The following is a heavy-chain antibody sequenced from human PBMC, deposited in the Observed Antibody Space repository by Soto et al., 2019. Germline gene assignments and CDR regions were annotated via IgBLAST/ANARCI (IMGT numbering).Heavy chain of an antibody. CDR1: GGTFSSYT. CDR3: ARDGYGGKNYVAFDI. D-gene: IGHD4-17*01. V-gene: IGHV1-69*08. J-gene: IGHJ3*02. Sequence: QVQLVQSGAEVKKPGSSVKVSCKASGGTFSSYTISWVRQAPGQGLEWMGRIIPILGIANYAQKFQGRVTIPAEKPTSTAYIELRSLRSEDTAVYYCARDGYGGKNYVAFDIWGQGTIVTVSS. CDR2: IIPILGIA.